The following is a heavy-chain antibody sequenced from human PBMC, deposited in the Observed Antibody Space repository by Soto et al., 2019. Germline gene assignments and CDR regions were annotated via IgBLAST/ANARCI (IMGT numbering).Heavy chain of an antibody. CDR2: IKTDGTTT. D-gene: IGHD3-10*01. V-gene: IGHV3-74*01. J-gene: IGHJ4*02. CDR1: GFTLSSRW. Sequence: EVQLVESGGGLVQPGGSLRLSCVVSGFTLSSRWMHWVRQSPGKGLVWVSRIKTDGTTTNYADSVKGRFTISRDNAKNTLYLHINSLRPEDTAMYYCPRDQDTYGQAVFDSWGQGTLVTVSS. CDR3: PRDQDTYGQAVFDS.